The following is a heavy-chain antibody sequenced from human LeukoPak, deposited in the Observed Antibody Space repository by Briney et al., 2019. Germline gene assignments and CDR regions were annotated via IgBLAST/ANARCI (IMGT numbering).Heavy chain of an antibody. Sequence: PSETLSLTCTVSGGSISGYYWSWIRQPPGKGLEWIGYIYYSGSTNYNPSLKSRVTISVDTSKNQFSLKLSSVTAADTAVYYCQGGSLRNQYYYDSSGYYYEDYWGQGTLVTVSS. CDR1: GGSISGYY. CDR3: QGGSLRNQYYYDSSGYYYEDY. D-gene: IGHD3-22*01. V-gene: IGHV4-59*08. J-gene: IGHJ4*02. CDR2: IYYSGST.